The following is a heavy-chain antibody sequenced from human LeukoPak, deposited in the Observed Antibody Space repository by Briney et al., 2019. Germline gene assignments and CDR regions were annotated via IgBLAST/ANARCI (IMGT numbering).Heavy chain of an antibody. Sequence: GFLRLSCAASGFTFSSYGMHWVRQAPGKGLEWVAVIWYDGSNKYYADSVKGRFTISRDNSKNALYLQMNSLRAEDTAVYYCARDRPGNFDYWGQGTLVTVSS. CDR2: IWYDGSNK. D-gene: IGHD1-14*01. CDR1: GFTFSSYG. V-gene: IGHV3-33*01. J-gene: IGHJ4*02. CDR3: ARDRPGNFDY.